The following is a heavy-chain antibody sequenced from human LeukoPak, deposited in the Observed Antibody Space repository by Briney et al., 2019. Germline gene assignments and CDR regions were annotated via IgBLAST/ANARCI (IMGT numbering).Heavy chain of an antibody. CDR2: VRSKTYGGTT. CDR3: TRDALRGSGLFSGDAFDI. CDR1: GFTFGDYA. J-gene: IGHJ3*02. D-gene: IGHD5-12*01. V-gene: IGHV3-49*04. Sequence: GGSLRLSFTTSGFTFGDYAMSWVRQAPGKGLEWLGFVRSKTYGGTTEYAASVKGRFTISRDDSKSIAYLQINSLITEDTAMYYCTRDALRGSGLFSGDAFDIWGQGTVVTVSS.